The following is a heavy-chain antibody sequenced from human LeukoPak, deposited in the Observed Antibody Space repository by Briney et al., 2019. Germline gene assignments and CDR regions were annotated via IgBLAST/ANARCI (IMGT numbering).Heavy chain of an antibody. CDR2: IKQDGSEK. CDR3: ARDPILAGGYYNYYYGMDV. J-gene: IGHJ6*02. Sequence: PGGSLRLSCAASGFTFSSYSMNWIRQAPGKGLEWVANIKQDGSEKYYVDSVKGRFTISRDNAKNSLYLQMNSLRAEDTAVYYCARDPILAGGYYNYYYGMDVWGQGTTVTVSS. D-gene: IGHD1-26*01. V-gene: IGHV3-7*01. CDR1: GFTFSSYS.